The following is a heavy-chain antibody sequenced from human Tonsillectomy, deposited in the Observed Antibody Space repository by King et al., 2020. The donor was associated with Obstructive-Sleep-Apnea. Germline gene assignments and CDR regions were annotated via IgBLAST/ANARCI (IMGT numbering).Heavy chain of an antibody. Sequence: VQLVESGGGVVQPGRSLRLSCAVSGFTFSSYGMHWVRQAPGKGLEWVAVIWYDGSNKYYADSVKGRFTISRDNSKNTLYLQMNSLRAEDTAVYYCAKRTFAYGDYFDYWGQGTLVTVSS. CDR1: GFTFSSYG. J-gene: IGHJ4*02. CDR2: IWYDGSNK. CDR3: AKRTFAYGDYFDY. V-gene: IGHV3-33*06. D-gene: IGHD4-17*01.